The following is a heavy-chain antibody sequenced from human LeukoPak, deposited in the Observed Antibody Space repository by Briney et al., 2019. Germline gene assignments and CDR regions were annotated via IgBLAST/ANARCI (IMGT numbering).Heavy chain of an antibody. J-gene: IGHJ6*03. V-gene: IGHV4-4*07. CDR1: GGSISSYY. CDR2: ICTSGST. Sequence: PSETLSLACTVSGGSISSYYWSWIRQPAGKGLEWIGRICTSGSTNYNPSLKSRVTISVDKSKNQFSLKLSSVTAADTAVYYCARDPGYGSGRYAGIYYYMDVWGKGTTVTVSS. D-gene: IGHD3-10*01. CDR3: ARDPGYGSGRYAGIYYYMDV.